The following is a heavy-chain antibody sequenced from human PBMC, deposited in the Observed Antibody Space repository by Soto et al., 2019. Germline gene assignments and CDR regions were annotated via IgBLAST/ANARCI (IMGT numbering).Heavy chain of an antibody. CDR1: GGSFSGYY. CDR3: ARFDKSGYRYYYYGMDV. Sequence: KPSETLSLTCAVYGGSFSGYYWSWIRQPPGKGLEWIGEINHSGSTNYNPSLKSRVTISVDTSKNQFSLKLSSVTAADTAVYYCARFDKSGYRYYYYGMDVWGQGTTVTVSS. V-gene: IGHV4-34*01. CDR2: INHSGST. D-gene: IGHD3-3*01. J-gene: IGHJ6*02.